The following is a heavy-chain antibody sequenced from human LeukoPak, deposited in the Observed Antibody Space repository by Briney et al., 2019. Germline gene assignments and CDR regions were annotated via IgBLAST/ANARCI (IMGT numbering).Heavy chain of an antibody. CDR1: GFTFDDYA. CDR3: AKAGIAVAAFDI. D-gene: IGHD6-19*01. V-gene: IGHV3-9*01. CDR2: ISWNSGSI. Sequence: PGGSLRLSCAASGFTFDDYAMHWVRQAPGKGLEWVSGISWNSGSIGYADSVKGRFTISRDNAKNSLYLQMNSLRAEDTALYYCAKAGIAVAAFDIWGQGTMVTVSS. J-gene: IGHJ3*02.